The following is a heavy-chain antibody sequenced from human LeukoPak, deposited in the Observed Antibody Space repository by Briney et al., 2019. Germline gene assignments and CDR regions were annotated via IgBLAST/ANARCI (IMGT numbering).Heavy chain of an antibody. D-gene: IGHD3-22*01. J-gene: IGHJ4*02. CDR2: ISSDGNTK. V-gene: IGHV3-30*04. CDR3: VREGYYESGGPFSGYFGY. Sequence: GGSLRLSCAASGFIFNDYAIHWARQAPGKGLEWVAVISSDGNTKFYTNSVKGRFTTSRDNSKNTLSLQLSSLRVEDTAIYYCVREGYYESGGPFSGYFGYWGQGDLVTVSS. CDR1: GFIFNDYA.